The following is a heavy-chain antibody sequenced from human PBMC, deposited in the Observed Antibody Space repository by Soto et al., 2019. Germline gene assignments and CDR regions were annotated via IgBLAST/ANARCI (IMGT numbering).Heavy chain of an antibody. V-gene: IGHV3-48*01. CDR2: ISGSGMSI. D-gene: IGHD3-9*01. CDR3: ARDQGYDILTGYKTNWFDP. Sequence: GGSLRLSCAASGLSFSTYSMNWVRQAPGKGLEWVAYISGSGMSIYYADSVKGRFTISRDNSKNTLYLQMNSLRAEDTAVYYCARDQGYDILTGYKTNWFDPWGQGTLVTVSS. CDR1: GLSFSTYS. J-gene: IGHJ5*02.